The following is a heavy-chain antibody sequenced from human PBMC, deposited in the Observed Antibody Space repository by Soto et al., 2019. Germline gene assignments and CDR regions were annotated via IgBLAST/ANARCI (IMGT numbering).Heavy chain of an antibody. V-gene: IGHV4-30-2*05. CDR2: IYDSGTT. J-gene: IGHJ6*02. Sequence: SETLSLTCAVSGCSISSGGYSWTWIRQPPGKGLEWIGYIYDSGTTYYNPSLKSRVTISVDTSKNQFSLKLSSVTAADTAVYYCARDALDIVLVPAAPAQDGMDVWGQGTTVTV. CDR1: GCSISSGGYS. CDR3: ARDALDIVLVPAAPAQDGMDV. D-gene: IGHD2-2*03.